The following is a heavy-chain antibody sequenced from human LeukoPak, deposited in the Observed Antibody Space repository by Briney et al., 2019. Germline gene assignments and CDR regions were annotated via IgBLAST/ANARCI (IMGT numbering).Heavy chain of an antibody. CDR1: GFTFSSYA. Sequence: PGRYLRRSCAASGFTFSSYAMHWVRQAPGKGLEWVAVISYDGSNKYYADSVKGRFTISRDNSKNTLYLQMNSLRAEDTAVYYCARDGIGELLGPYDYWGQGTLVTVSS. CDR2: ISYDGSNK. J-gene: IGHJ4*02. CDR3: ARDGIGELLGPYDY. V-gene: IGHV3-30*04. D-gene: IGHD3-10*01.